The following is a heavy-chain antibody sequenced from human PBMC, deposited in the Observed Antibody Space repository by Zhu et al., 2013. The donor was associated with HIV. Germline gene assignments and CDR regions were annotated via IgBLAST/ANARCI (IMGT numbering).Heavy chain of an antibody. Sequence: QVQLVQSGAEVKKPGSSVKVSCEASGGTFRSYGIFWVRQAPGQGLEWMGGIIPVFGTAKYAQNFRGRVTITADKSTSTAYMELSSLRSEDTAVYYCARALGIAAAGNGLYGMDVWGQGTTVTVSS. CDR3: ARALGIAAAGNGLYGMDV. V-gene: IGHV1-69*06. CDR2: IIPVFGTA. J-gene: IGHJ6*02. D-gene: IGHD6-13*01. CDR1: GGTFRSYG.